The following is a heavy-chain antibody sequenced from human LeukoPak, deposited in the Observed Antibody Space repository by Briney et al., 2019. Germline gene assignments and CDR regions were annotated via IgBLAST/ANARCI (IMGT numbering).Heavy chain of an antibody. V-gene: IGHV3-23*01. CDR1: GFTFSSYA. CDR2: ISGSGGST. CDR3: AKDRRGYCSSTSCYEVY. Sequence: PGGSLRLSCAASGFTFSSYAMSWVRRAPGKGLEWVSAISGSGGSTYYADSVKGRFTISRDNSKNTLYLQMNSLRAEDTAVYYCAKDRRGYCSSTSCYEVYWGQGTLVTVSS. D-gene: IGHD2-2*01. J-gene: IGHJ4*02.